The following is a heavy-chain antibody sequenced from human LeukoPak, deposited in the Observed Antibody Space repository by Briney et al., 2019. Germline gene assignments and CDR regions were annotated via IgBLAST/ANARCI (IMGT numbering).Heavy chain of an antibody. J-gene: IGHJ6*03. CDR1: GGTFISYA. D-gene: IGHD1-26*01. V-gene: IGHV1-69*05. CDR2: IIPIFGTA. Sequence: GASVTVSCTASGGTFISYAISWVRQAPGQGLEWMGGIIPIFGTANYAQKFQGRVTITTDESTSTAYMELSSLRSEDTAVYYCARSSSIVGATTVRYYYYYYMDVWGKGTTVTVSS. CDR3: ARSSSIVGATTVRYYYYYYMDV.